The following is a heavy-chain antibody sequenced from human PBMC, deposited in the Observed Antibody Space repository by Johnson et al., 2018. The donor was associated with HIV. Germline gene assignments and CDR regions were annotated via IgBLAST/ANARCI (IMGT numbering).Heavy chain of an antibody. CDR3: ARHSPARGFPAFDI. CDR2: INSAGSST. CDR1: GFTFSSYW. D-gene: IGHD5-12*01. J-gene: IGHJ3*02. V-gene: IGHV3-74*02. Sequence: VQLVESGGGVVQPGGSLRLSCAASGFTFSSYWMHWVRQAPGKGLLWVSRINSAGSSTGYADSVKGRFTISRDNAKNTLYLQMNSPRVEDTAVYYCARHSPARGFPAFDIWGQGTLVTVSS.